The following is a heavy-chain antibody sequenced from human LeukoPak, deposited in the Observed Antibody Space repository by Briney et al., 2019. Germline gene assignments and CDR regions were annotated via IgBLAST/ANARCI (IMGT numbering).Heavy chain of an antibody. J-gene: IGHJ4*02. V-gene: IGHV3-33*06. Sequence: GGSLRLSCVASGFTFSNFGMHWVRQAPGKGLEWVAVIWYDGSNKYYADSVKGRFAISRDDSKNTLYLQMNSLRAEDTAVYYCAKYIDYWGQGTLVTVSS. CDR2: IWYDGSNK. CDR3: AKYIDY. CDR1: GFTFSNFG.